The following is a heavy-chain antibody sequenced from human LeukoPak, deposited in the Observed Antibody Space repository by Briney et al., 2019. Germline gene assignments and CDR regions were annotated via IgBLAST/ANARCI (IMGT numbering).Heavy chain of an antibody. Sequence: TSETLSLTCTVSGGSISSYYWSWIRQPPGKGLEWIGYIYYSGSTNYNPSLKSRVTISVDTSENQFSLKLSSVTAADTAVYYCARLARTTHYYYGMDVWGQGTTVTVSS. V-gene: IGHV4-59*08. CDR2: IYYSGST. J-gene: IGHJ6*02. D-gene: IGHD1-7*01. CDR3: ARLARTTHYYYGMDV. CDR1: GGSISSYY.